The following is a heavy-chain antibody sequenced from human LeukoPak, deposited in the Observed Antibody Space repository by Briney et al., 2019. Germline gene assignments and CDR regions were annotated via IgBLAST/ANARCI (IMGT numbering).Heavy chain of an antibody. CDR3: ARQSLYNWNPLDY. D-gene: IGHD1-20*01. CDR2: IYPGDSDT. Sequence: GESLKISCKGSGYSFTSYWIGWVRQMPGKGLEWMGIIYPGDSDTRYSPSFQGQVTISADKSLSTAYLQWSSLKASDTAKYYCARQSLYNWNPLDYWGQGTLVTVSS. J-gene: IGHJ4*02. CDR1: GYSFTSYW. V-gene: IGHV5-51*01.